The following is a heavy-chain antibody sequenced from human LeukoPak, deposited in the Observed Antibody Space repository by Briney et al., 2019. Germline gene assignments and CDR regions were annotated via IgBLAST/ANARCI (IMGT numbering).Heavy chain of an antibody. CDR1: GFTFSNFG. V-gene: IGHV3-23*01. D-gene: IGHD3-22*01. Sequence: HPGGTLRLSCAASGFTFSNFGMSWVRQAPGKGLEWVSVISGSGGSTYYADSVKGRFTISRDNSKNTLYLQMNSLRAEDTAVYYCAKDPTDFGSSGQTYFDYWGQGSLVTVSS. J-gene: IGHJ4*02. CDR3: AKDPTDFGSSGQTYFDY. CDR2: ISGSGGST.